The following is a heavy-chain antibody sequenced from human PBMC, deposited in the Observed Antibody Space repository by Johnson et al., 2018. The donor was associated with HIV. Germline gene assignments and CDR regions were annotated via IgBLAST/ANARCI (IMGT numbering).Heavy chain of an antibody. CDR1: GVSFSSYW. CDR3: AREYYYSSGYYYVVMNGFDI. J-gene: IGHJ3*02. D-gene: IGHD3-22*01. V-gene: IGHV3-7*01. CDR2: IKEDGSEQ. Sequence: EVQLVESGGGLVQPGGSLRLSCVDSGVSFSSYWMSWVRQAPGKGLEWVANIKEDGSEQHYVDSVKGRFTISRDNSKNTLYLQMNSLRAEDTAVYYCAREYYYSSGYYYVVMNGFDIWGQGTTVIVSS.